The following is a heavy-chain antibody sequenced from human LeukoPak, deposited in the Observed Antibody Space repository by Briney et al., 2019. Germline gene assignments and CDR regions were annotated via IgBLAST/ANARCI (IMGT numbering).Heavy chain of an antibody. Sequence: PGRSLRLSCAASGFTFSSYAMHWVRQAPGKGLEWVAVISYDGSNKYYADSVKGRFTISRDNSKNTLYLQMNSLRAEDTAVYYCARELVGATTDSPGYGAFDIWGQGTMVTVSS. CDR2: ISYDGSNK. CDR3: ARELVGATTDSPGYGAFDI. CDR1: GFTFSSYA. V-gene: IGHV3-30-3*01. J-gene: IGHJ3*02. D-gene: IGHD1-26*01.